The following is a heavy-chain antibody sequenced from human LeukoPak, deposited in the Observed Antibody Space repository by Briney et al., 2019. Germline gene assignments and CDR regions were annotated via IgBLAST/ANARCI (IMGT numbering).Heavy chain of an antibody. CDR3: ARALRRGSSYGYLDY. CDR1: SGSISSYY. Sequence: SETLSLTCTVSSGSISSYYWSWIRQPPGKELEWIGYISYSGSTNYNPSLKSRVTVSVDTSKNQFSLKLTSVTAADTAVYYCARALRRGSSYGYLDYWGQGTLVTVSS. D-gene: IGHD5-18*01. V-gene: IGHV4-59*01. J-gene: IGHJ4*02. CDR2: ISYSGST.